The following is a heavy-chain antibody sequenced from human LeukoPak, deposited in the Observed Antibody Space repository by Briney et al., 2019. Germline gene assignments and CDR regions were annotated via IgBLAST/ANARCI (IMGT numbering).Heavy chain of an antibody. Sequence: SETLSLTCTVSGGSISTSNYYWGWIRQPPGKGLEWIGNIFYSGSTYYSPSLKSRVTISVDTSKNQFSLKLSSVTAADTAVYYCARQRRDVLRYFDWLSPIYFDYWGQGTLVTVSS. CDR1: GGSISTSNYY. D-gene: IGHD3-9*01. V-gene: IGHV4-39*01. J-gene: IGHJ4*02. CDR3: ARQRRDVLRYFDWLSPIYFDY. CDR2: IFYSGST.